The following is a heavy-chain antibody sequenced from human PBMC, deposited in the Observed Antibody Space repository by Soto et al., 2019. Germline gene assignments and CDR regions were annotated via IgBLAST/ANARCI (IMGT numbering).Heavy chain of an antibody. D-gene: IGHD3-10*01. CDR2: ISAYNGNT. CDR3: ARERGVLLWFGELLDSVDAFDL. CDR1: GYTFTSYG. Sequence: QVQLVQSGAEVKKPGASVKVSCKASGYTFTSYGISWVRQAPGQGLEWMGWISAYNGNTNYAQKLQGRVTMTTDTSTSTAYMELRSLRSDDTAVYYCARERGVLLWFGELLDSVDAFDLWGQGTMVTGSS. V-gene: IGHV1-18*04. J-gene: IGHJ3*01.